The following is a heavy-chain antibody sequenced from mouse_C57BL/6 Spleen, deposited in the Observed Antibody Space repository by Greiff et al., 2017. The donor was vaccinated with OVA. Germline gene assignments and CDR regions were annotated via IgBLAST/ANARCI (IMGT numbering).Heavy chain of an antibody. V-gene: IGHV1-61*01. CDR1: GYTFTSYW. CDR2: IYPSDSET. CDR3: ARDGYYVGGYAMDY. Sequence: QVQLQQSGAELVRPGSSVKLSCKASGYTFTSYWMDWVKQRPGQGLEWIGNIYPSDSETHYNQKFKDKATLTVDKSSSTAYMQLSSLTSEDSAVYYCARDGYYVGGYAMDYWGQGTSVTVSS. D-gene: IGHD2-3*01. J-gene: IGHJ4*01.